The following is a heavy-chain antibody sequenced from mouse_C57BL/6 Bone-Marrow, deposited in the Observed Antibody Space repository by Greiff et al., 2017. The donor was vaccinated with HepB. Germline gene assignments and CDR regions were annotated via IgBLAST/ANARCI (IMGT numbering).Heavy chain of an antibody. J-gene: IGHJ2*01. CDR3: AVVTTVYFDY. D-gene: IGHD2-5*01. Sequence: LQPGAELVRPGSSVKLSCKASGYTFTSYWMHWVKQRPIQGLEWIGNIDPSDSETHYNQKFKDKATLTVDKSSSTAYMQLSSLTSEDSAVYYCAVVTTVYFDYWGQGTTLTVSS. V-gene: IGHV1-52*01. CDR2: IDPSDSET. CDR1: GYTFTSYW.